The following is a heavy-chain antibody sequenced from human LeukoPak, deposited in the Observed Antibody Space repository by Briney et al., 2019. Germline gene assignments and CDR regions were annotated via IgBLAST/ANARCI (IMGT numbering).Heavy chain of an antibody. CDR2: IYSGGST. V-gene: IGHV3-66*02. J-gene: IGHJ4*02. CDR3: ARGASGTYYFGY. CDR1: GFTVSSNY. D-gene: IGHD1-26*01. Sequence: GGSLRLSCAASGFTVSSNYMTWVRQAPGKGLDWVSVIYSGGSTYYADSVKGRFTISRDNSKNTLFLRMNSLRPEDTAVYYCARGASGTYYFGYWGRGTLVTVSS.